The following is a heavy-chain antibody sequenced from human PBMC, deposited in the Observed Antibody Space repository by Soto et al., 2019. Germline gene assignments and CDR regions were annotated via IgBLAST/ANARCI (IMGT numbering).Heavy chain of an antibody. D-gene: IGHD5-12*01. CDR1: GFTFDHYA. Sequence: PWGSLRLSCAPSGFTFDHYAMHWVRQAPGKGLEWVSLISWGGGSTYYADSVKVRFTISRDNSRDSLYLQMYSLGTQDTTSYYFAKDIDGGYARTYYYGMDGCGQGSTGAV. CDR2: ISWGGGST. CDR3: AKDIDGGYARTYYYGMDG. J-gene: IGHJ6*02. V-gene: IGHV3-43D*03.